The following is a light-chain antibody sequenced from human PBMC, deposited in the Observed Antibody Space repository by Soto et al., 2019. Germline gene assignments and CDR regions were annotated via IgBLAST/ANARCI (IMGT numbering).Light chain of an antibody. CDR3: TSYVGSNIWV. V-gene: IGLV2-8*01. J-gene: IGLJ3*02. CDR2: EVS. Sequence: QSALTQPPSASGSPGQSVTISCTGTSSDVGAYKYVSWYQQYPGKAPKLMIYEVSKRPSGVPDRFSGSKSGNTASLTVSGLQHEDEADYYCTSYVGSNIWVFGGGTKLT. CDR1: SSDVGAYKY.